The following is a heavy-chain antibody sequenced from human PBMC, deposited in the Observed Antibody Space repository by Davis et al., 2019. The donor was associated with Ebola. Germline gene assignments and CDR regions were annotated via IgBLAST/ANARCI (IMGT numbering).Heavy chain of an antibody. CDR3: ARGDYGSGRVLDL. V-gene: IGHV3-11*01. J-gene: IGHJ5*02. CDR2: ISGSGRTT. Sequence: PGGSLRLSCAASQFTFSDYYMTWIRQAPGKGLEWVSYISGSGRTTYHADSVKGRFTISRDNAGNSLWLQMNSLRAEDTAVYYCARGDYGSGRVLDLWGQGTLVTVSS. D-gene: IGHD3-10*01. CDR1: QFTFSDYY.